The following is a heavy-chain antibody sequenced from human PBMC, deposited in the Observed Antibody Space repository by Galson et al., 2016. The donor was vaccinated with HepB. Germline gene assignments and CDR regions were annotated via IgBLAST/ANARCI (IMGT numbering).Heavy chain of an antibody. CDR1: GFTFSSYG. CDR2: ISYDGSNK. Sequence: SLRLSCAASGFTFSSYGMHWVRQAPGKGLEWVAVISYDGSNKYYADSVKGRFTISRDNSKNTLYLQMNSLKAEDTAVYYCAKDLAWGATYYFDYWGQGTLVTVSS. CDR3: AKDLAWGATYYFDY. V-gene: IGHV3-30*18. J-gene: IGHJ4*02. D-gene: IGHD1-26*01.